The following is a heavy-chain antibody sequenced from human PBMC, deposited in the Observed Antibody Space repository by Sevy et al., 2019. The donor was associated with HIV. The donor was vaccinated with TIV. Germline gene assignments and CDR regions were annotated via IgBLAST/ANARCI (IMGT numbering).Heavy chain of an antibody. D-gene: IGHD1-26*01. CDR3: AKDRVWELGDAFDI. CDR2: LSGGGGST. V-gene: IGHV3-23*01. CDR1: GFTFSSYA. J-gene: IGHJ3*02. Sequence: GGSLRLSCVASGFTFSSYAMNWVRQAPGKGLQWVSGLSGGGGSTYYADSVKGRFAISRDNSKNTLYLQMNSLRAEDTAVYYCAKDRVWELGDAFDIWGQGTMVTVSS.